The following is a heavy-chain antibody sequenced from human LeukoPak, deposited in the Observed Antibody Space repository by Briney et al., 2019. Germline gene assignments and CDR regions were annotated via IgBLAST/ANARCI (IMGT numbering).Heavy chain of an antibody. V-gene: IGHV4-34*01. CDR2: IYHSGST. D-gene: IGHD6-13*01. CDR3: ARTPPGIAAAGIVD. J-gene: IGHJ4*02. CDR1: GGSFSGYY. Sequence: SATLSLTCAVYGGSFSGYYWSWIRQPPGKGLEWIGEIYHSGSTNYNPSLKSRVTISVDKSKNQFSLKLSSVTAADTAVYYCARTPPGIAAAGIVDWGQGTLVTVSS.